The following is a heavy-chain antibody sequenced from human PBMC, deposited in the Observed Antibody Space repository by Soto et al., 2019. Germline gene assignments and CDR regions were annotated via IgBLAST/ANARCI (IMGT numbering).Heavy chain of an antibody. V-gene: IGHV3-23*01. J-gene: IGHJ3*02. D-gene: IGHD3-3*01. CDR3: AKTTRRVLRFLEWSDAFDI. Sequence: GGSLRLSCAASGFIFGNAWINWVRQAPGKGLEWVGRISDSGGSPYYADSVKGRFTISRDNSENTLYLQMNILRAGDTAVYYCAKTTRRVLRFLEWSDAFDIWGQGTMVTVSS. CDR2: ISDSGGSP. CDR1: GFIFGNAW.